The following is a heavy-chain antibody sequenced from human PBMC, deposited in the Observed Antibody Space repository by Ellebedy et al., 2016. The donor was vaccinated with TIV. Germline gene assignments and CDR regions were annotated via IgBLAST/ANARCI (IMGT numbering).Heavy chain of an antibody. CDR1: GFTVSSNY. Sequence: GGSLRLSCAASGFTVSSNYMSWVRQAPGKGLEWVSVIYSGGSTYYADSVKGRFTISRDNSKNTLYLQMNSLRAEDTAVYYCARGRGLHPTYFFDYWGQGTLVTVSS. V-gene: IGHV3-53*01. J-gene: IGHJ4*02. D-gene: IGHD2-15*01. CDR2: IYSGGST. CDR3: ARGRGLHPTYFFDY.